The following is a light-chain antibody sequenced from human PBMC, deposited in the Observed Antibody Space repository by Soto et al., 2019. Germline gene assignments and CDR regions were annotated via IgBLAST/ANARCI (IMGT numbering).Light chain of an antibody. CDR1: QSVSSY. CDR2: DAS. V-gene: IGKV3-11*01. J-gene: IGKJ5*01. CDR3: QQRSKWPRT. Sequence: IGWTQSPDTLSLSPGERATLSCRASQSVSSYLAWYQQKPGQAPRLLIYDASNRATGIPARFSGSGSGTDFTLTISSLEPEDFAVYYCQQRSKWPRTSCQRARLEI.